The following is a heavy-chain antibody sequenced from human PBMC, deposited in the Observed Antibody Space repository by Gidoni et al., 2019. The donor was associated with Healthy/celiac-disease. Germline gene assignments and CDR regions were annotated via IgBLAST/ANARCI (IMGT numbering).Heavy chain of an antibody. D-gene: IGHD3-10*01. CDR3: ARVPPSKSSGSYYNYYYYGMDV. CDR2: IYYSGST. J-gene: IGHJ6*02. V-gene: IGHV4-39*07. Sequence: QLQLQESGPGLVKPSETLSLTCTVSGGSISSSSYYWGWIRQPPGKGLEWIGSIYYSGSTYYNPSLKSRVTISVDTSKNQFSLKLSSVTAADTAVYYCARVPPSKSSGSYYNYYYYGMDVWGQGTTVTVSS. CDR1: GGSISSSSYY.